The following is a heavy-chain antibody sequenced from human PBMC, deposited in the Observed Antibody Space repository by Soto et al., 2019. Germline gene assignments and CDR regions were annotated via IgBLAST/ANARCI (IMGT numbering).Heavy chain of an antibody. Sequence: SVKVSCTASGGSFSSYAISWVRQAPGQGLEWMGGIIPIFGTANYAQKFQGRVTITADESTSTAYMELSSLRSEDTAVYYCARDGSSGYYSAWGQGTLVTVSS. V-gene: IGHV1-69*13. CDR1: GGSFSSYA. CDR3: ARDGSSGYYSA. CDR2: IIPIFGTA. J-gene: IGHJ5*02. D-gene: IGHD3-22*01.